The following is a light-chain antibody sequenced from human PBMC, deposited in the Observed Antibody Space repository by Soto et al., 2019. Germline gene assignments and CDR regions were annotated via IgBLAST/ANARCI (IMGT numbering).Light chain of an antibody. J-gene: IGKJ5*01. CDR2: DAS. CDR1: QSIGGW. Sequence: DFQITQSPSTLSASVGDKVTMTCRASQSIGGWLAWYQQKPGKAPKVLIYDASSLESGVPSRFSGSGSGTEFTLTISSLQPDDFATYYCQKYNSYFGQGTRLEIK. V-gene: IGKV1-5*01. CDR3: QKYNSY.